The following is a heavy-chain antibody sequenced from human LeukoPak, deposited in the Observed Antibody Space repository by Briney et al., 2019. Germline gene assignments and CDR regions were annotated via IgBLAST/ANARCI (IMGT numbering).Heavy chain of an antibody. CDR2: INHSGST. CDR3: ARDKVGAHPFDY. J-gene: IGHJ4*02. V-gene: IGHV4-34*01. CDR1: GGSFSGYY. Sequence: SETLSLTCPVYGGSFSGYYWSWIRQPPGKGLEWIGEINHSGSTNYNPSLKSRVTISVDTSKNQFSLKLSSVTAADTAVYYCARDKVGAHPFDYWGQGTLVTVSS. D-gene: IGHD1-26*01.